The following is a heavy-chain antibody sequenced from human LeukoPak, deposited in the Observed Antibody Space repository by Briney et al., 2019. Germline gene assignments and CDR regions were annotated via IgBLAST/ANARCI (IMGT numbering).Heavy chain of an antibody. CDR3: TRDIDDCFDY. V-gene: IGHV3-49*04. Sequence: GGSLKLSCTASGFTFGDYAMSWVRQAPGKGLEWVGFIRSKAYGGTTEYAASVKGRFTISRDDSKSIAYLQMNSLKTEDTAVYYCTRDIDDCFDYWGQGTLVTVSS. CDR2: IRSKAYGGTT. CDR1: GFTFGDYA. J-gene: IGHJ4*02.